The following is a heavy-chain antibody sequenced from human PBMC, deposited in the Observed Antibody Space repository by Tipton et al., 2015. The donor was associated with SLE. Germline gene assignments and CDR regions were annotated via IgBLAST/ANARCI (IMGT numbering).Heavy chain of an antibody. D-gene: IGHD1-26*01. CDR2: IYTSGST. CDR3: ARDEGRSRAAFDI. J-gene: IGHJ3*02. V-gene: IGHV4-61*02. CDR1: GDSISSGSYY. Sequence: TLSLTCTVSGDSISSGSYYWGWIRQPAGKGLEWIGRIYTSGSTNYNPSLKSRVTMSIDTSRSQFSLKLNSVTAADTAVYYCARDEGRSRAAFDIWGQGTMVTVSS.